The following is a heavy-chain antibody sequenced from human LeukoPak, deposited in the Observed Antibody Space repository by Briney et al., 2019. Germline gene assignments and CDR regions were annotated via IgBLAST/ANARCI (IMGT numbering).Heavy chain of an antibody. CDR1: GFTFSSYA. D-gene: IGHD2-2*01. Sequence: GGSLRLSCAASGFTFSSYAMSWVRQAPGKGLEWVSAISGRGGSTYYADSVKGRFTISRDNSKNTLYLQMNSLRAEDTAVYYCAKDLVHADIVVVPAASPLDYWGQGTLVTVSS. J-gene: IGHJ4*02. CDR3: AKDLVHADIVVVPAASPLDY. V-gene: IGHV3-23*01. CDR2: ISGRGGST.